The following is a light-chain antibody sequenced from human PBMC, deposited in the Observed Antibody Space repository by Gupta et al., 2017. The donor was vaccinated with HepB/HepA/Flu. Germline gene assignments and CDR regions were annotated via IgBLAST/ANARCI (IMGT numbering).Light chain of an antibody. V-gene: IGKV1-5*03. Sequence: DIQMIQSPSTLSASVGDTVTVTCRASQSIHNWLALYQQKPGRAPMLLIYKASDLDKGVPSRFSGDGSGTEFTLTIRSLQPDDFATYYCQQYGSYPWTFGQGTRVDIK. J-gene: IGKJ1*01. CDR1: QSIHNW. CDR2: KAS. CDR3: QQYGSYPWT.